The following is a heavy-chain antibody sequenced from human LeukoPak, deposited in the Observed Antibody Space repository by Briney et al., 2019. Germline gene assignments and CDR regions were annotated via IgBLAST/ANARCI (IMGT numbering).Heavy chain of an antibody. Sequence: GGSLRLSCAASGFTLSSYEMNWVRQAPGKGLEWVSYISSSGSTIYYADSVKGRFTISRDNAKNSPYLQMNSLRAEDTAVYYCVDFPYYYDSSGYSLGTRNYWGQGTLVTVSS. D-gene: IGHD3-22*01. J-gene: IGHJ4*02. CDR1: GFTLSSYE. CDR3: VDFPYYYDSSGYSLGTRNY. CDR2: ISSSGSTI. V-gene: IGHV3-48*03.